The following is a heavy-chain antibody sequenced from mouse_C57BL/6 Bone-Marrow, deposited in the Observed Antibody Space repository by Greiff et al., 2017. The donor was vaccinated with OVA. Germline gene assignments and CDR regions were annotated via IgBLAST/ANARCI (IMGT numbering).Heavy chain of an antibody. CDR1: GYTFTSYW. CDR2: INPSSGYT. Sequence: VQLQQSGAELAKPGASVKLSCKASGYTFTSYWMHWVKQRPGQGLEWIGYINPSSGYTTYNQKFKDKATLTADKSSSTAYMQLSSLTYEDSAVYYCASWDYSNYLAWFAYWGQGTLVTVSA. V-gene: IGHV1-7*01. J-gene: IGHJ3*01. D-gene: IGHD2-5*01. CDR3: ASWDYSNYLAWFAY.